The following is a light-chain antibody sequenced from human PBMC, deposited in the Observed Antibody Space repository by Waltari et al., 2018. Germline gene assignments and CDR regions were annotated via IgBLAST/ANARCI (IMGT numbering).Light chain of an antibody. CDR3: QHHVRLPAT. CDR2: GAS. CDR1: QSVSRY. Sequence: EIVLKQSPGTLSLSPGERATLSCRASQSVSRYLAWYQQKPGQAPRLLIYGASTRAAGIPDRFSGRGSGTDFSLTLSRLEAEDFAVYYCQHHVRLPATFGQGTKVEIK. V-gene: IGKV3-20*01. J-gene: IGKJ1*01.